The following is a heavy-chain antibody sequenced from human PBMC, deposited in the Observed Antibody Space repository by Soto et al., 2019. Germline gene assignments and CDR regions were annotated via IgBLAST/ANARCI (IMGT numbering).Heavy chain of an antibody. CDR3: ARLVYDTRLTYMYFDF. Sequence: SETLSLTCAVSGVSLTSGNWWTWVRQSPQRGLEYIGEIFHDGTANYYPSFERRVAMSVDTSRNQFSLKLTSVTAADTAVYFCARLVYDTRLTYMYFDFRGPGTLVTVSS. V-gene: IGHV4-4*02. CDR1: GVSLTSGNW. J-gene: IGHJ4*02. D-gene: IGHD3-16*01. CDR2: IFHDGTA.